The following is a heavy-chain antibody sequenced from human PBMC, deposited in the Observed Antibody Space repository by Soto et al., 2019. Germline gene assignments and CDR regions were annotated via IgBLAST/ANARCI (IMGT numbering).Heavy chain of an antibody. V-gene: IGHV1-58*01. CDR2: IVLGSGNT. CDR3: ATEVG. D-gene: IGHD2-15*01. Sequence: SVKVSCKASGFTFTNSAVQWVRQARGQRLEWIGWIVLGSGNTDYAQKFQERVSLTRDMSTSTAYMELSSLTSDDTAVYYCATEVGWGQGTLVTVSS. CDR1: GFTFTNSA. J-gene: IGHJ4*02.